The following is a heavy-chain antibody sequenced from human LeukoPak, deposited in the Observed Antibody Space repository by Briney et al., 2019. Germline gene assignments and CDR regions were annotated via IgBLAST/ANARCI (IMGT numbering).Heavy chain of an antibody. CDR1: GFTFSSYG. CDR2: IWYDGSNK. CDR3: ARDVGSNIYPYYYGMDV. Sequence: GGSLRLSCAASGFTFSSYGMHWVRQAPGKGLEWVVVIWYDGSNKYYADSVKGRFTISRDNSKNTLYLQMNSLRAVDTAVYYCARDVGSNIYPYYYGMDVWDQGTTVTVSS. J-gene: IGHJ6*02. D-gene: IGHD3-3*02. V-gene: IGHV3-33*01.